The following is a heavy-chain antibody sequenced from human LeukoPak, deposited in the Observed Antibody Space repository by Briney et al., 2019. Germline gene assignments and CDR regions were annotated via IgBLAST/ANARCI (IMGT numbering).Heavy chain of an antibody. CDR2: IYYSGST. D-gene: IGHD1-26*01. J-gene: IGHJ4*02. CDR3: ARIGGGSYWFDY. V-gene: IGHV4-59*01. Sequence: PSETLSLTCTVSGGSISSYYWSWIWQPPGKGLEWIGYIYYSGSTNYNPSLKSRVTISVDTSKNQFSLKLSSVTAADTAVYYCARIGGGSYWFDYWGQGTLVTVSS. CDR1: GGSISSYY.